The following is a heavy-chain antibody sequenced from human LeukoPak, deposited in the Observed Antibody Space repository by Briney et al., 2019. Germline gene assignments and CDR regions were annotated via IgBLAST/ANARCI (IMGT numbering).Heavy chain of an antibody. CDR3: ATFSFVVQYFDY. Sequence: GGSLRLSCAASGFTFSSYAMSWVRNAPGKGLEWVSAISGSGGSTYYADSVEGRFTLSRDNYKNTLYRQMNTLRAEDTAVYYCATFSFVVQYFDYWGQGTLVTVSS. CDR1: GFTFSSYA. CDR2: ISGSGGST. V-gene: IGHV3-23*01. D-gene: IGHD2-15*01. J-gene: IGHJ4*02.